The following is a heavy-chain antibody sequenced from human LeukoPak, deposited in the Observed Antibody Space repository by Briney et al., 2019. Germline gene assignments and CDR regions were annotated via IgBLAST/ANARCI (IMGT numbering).Heavy chain of an antibody. CDR3: AVNFWSGYYPYYYGMDV. CDR1: GYTSTSYG. D-gene: IGHD3-3*01. V-gene: IGHV1-18*01. CDR2: ISAYNGNT. J-gene: IGHJ6*02. Sequence: ASVKVSCKASGYTSTSYGISWVRQAPGQGLEWMGWISAYNGNTNYAQKLQGRVTMTTDTSTSTAYMELRSLRSDDTAVYYCAVNFWSGYYPYYYGMDVWGQGTTVTVSS.